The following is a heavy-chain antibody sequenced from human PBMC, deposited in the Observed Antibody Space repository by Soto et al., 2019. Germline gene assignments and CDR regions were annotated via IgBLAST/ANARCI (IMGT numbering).Heavy chain of an antibody. D-gene: IGHD2-2*01. V-gene: IGHV3-23*01. CDR1: GFTFSSYA. CDR2: ISGSGGST. J-gene: IGHJ6*02. CDR3: ATDIVVVPAAIPPDYYYGMDV. Sequence: GGSLRLSCTASGFTFSSYAMSWVRQAPGKGLEWVSAISGSGGSTYYADSVKGRFTISRDNSKNTLYLQMNSLRAEDTAVYYCATDIVVVPAAIPPDYYYGMDVWGQGTTVTVSS.